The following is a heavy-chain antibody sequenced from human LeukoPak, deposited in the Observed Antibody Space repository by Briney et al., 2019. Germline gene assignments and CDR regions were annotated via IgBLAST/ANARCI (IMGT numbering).Heavy chain of an antibody. CDR1: GFTFSSYE. CDR2: ISSSGSTI. J-gene: IGHJ4*02. CDR3: AREFGVVAMATDY. V-gene: IGHV3-48*03. Sequence: GGSLRLSCAASGFTFSSYEMNWVRQAPGKGLEWVSYISSSGSTIYYADSVKGRFTISRDNAKNSLYLQMNSLRSDDTAVYYCAREFGVVAMATDYWGQGTLVTVSS. D-gene: IGHD5-12*01.